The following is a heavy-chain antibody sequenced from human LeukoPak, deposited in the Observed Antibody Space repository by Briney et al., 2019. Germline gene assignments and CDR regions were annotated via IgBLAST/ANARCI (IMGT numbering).Heavy chain of an antibody. J-gene: IGHJ3*02. Sequence: GGSLRLSCAASGFTFSSFDMHWVRQPTGQGLEWVSTIGTASDTYYPGSVEGRFTLSRDNSRNTLYLQMNSLRAEDTAVYYCARAEVPGAIKSGAFDIWGQGTMVTVSS. V-gene: IGHV3-13*01. CDR2: IGTASDT. D-gene: IGHD2-2*01. CDR1: GFTFSSFD. CDR3: ARAEVPGAIKSGAFDI.